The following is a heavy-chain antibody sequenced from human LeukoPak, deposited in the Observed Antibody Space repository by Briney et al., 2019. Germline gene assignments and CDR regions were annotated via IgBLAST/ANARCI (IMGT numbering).Heavy chain of an antibody. CDR3: ARALPKTGYYFDY. Sequence: SQTLSLTCAVSGGSISSGDYYWSWIRQPPGKGLEWIGYIYYSGSTYYNPSLKSRVTISVDTSKNQFSLKLSSVTAADTAVYYCARALPKTGYYFDYWGQGTLVTVSS. J-gene: IGHJ4*02. CDR2: IYYSGST. CDR1: GGSISSGDYY. V-gene: IGHV4-30-4*08. D-gene: IGHD3-9*01.